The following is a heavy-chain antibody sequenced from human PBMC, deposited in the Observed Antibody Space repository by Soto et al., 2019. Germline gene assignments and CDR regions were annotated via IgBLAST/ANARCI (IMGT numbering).Heavy chain of an antibody. CDR2: IWYDGSNK. V-gene: IGHV3-33*01. CDR3: ARRYGDYRMYYFDY. Sequence: GGSLRLSCAASGFTFSSYGMHWVRQAPGKGLEWVAVIWYDGSNKYYADSVKGRFTISRDNSKNTLYLQMNSLRAEDTAVYYCARRYGDYRMYYFDYWGQGTLVTVSS. J-gene: IGHJ4*02. CDR1: GFTFSSYG. D-gene: IGHD4-17*01.